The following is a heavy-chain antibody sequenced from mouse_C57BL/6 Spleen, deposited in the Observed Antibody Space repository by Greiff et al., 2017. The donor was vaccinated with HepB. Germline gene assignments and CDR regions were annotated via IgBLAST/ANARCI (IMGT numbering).Heavy chain of an antibody. CDR2: IDPEDGDT. Sequence: VQLKQSGAELVRPGASVKVSCTASGFNIKDYYMHWVKQRPEQGLEWIGRIDPEDGDTEYAPKFQGKATMTTNTSSNTAYLQLSRLTSEDSAVYYWPLLLRSHLDYWGQGTTLTVSS. CDR3: PLLLRSHLDY. D-gene: IGHD1-1*01. CDR1: GFNIKDYY. V-gene: IGHV14-1*01. J-gene: IGHJ2*01.